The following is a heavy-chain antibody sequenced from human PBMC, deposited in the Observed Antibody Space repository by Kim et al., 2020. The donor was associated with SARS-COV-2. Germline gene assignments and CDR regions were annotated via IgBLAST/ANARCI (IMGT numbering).Heavy chain of an antibody. V-gene: IGHV1-3*01. CDR1: GYTFTSYA. Sequence: ASVKVSCKASGYTFTSYAMHWVRQAPGQRLEWMGWINAGNGNTKYSQKFQGRVTITSDTSASTAYMELSSLGSEDTAVYYCARDPVSHYYYYGMDVWGQGTTVTVSS. CDR2: INAGNGNT. J-gene: IGHJ6*02. CDR3: ARDPVSHYYYYGMDV. D-gene: IGHD2-8*01.